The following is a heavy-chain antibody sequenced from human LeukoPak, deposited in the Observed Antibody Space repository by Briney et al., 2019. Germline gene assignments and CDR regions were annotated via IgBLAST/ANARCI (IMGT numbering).Heavy chain of an antibody. Sequence: SQTLSLTCTVSGGSINGGDYYWSWIRQPPGKGLEWVGHIYYSGSPYYNPSLKSRVTISVDTSKNQFSLKLSSVTAADTAVYYCARERGDNWNVGPWGQGTLVTVSS. D-gene: IGHD1-20*01. V-gene: IGHV4-30-4*01. CDR3: ARERGDNWNVGP. CDR2: IYYSGSP. J-gene: IGHJ5*02. CDR1: GGSINGGDYY.